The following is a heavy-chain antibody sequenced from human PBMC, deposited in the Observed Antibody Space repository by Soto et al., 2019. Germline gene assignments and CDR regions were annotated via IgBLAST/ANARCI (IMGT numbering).Heavy chain of an antibody. CDR1: GASISSYY. Sequence: SETLSLTCTVSGASISSYYWNWIRQSPGKGLEWIGHIYYSGSTNYNPSLKSRVTISVDTSKNQFSLKLSSVTAADTAVYYCARETYGDYVGYFDPWGQGIQVTVSS. V-gene: IGHV4-59*01. CDR3: ARETYGDYVGYFDP. J-gene: IGHJ5*02. CDR2: IYYSGST. D-gene: IGHD4-17*01.